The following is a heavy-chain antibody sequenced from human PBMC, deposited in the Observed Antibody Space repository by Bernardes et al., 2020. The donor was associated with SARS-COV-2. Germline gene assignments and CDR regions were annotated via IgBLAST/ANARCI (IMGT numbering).Heavy chain of an antibody. J-gene: IGHJ4*02. CDR1: GGSISSCY. CDR3: AGNNLGELSPPPNY. CDR2: IYYSGST. V-gene: IGHV4-59*01. Sequence: SESLSLICTVFGGSISSCYGSWIRQPPGKGLEWIGYIYYSGSTNYNPSLKSRVTISVDTSKNQFSLKLSSVTAADTAVYYCAGNNLGELSPPPNYWGQGTLVTVSS. D-gene: IGHD3-16*02.